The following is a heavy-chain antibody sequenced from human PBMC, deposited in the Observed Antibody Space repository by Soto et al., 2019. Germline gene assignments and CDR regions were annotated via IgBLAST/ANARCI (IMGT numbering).Heavy chain of an antibody. CDR3: AIHSTGYEDS. J-gene: IGHJ4*02. CDR2: IYPGDSDT. V-gene: IGHV5-51*01. CDR1: GYNFASYW. Sequence: GESLKISCKGSGYNFASYWLGWVRQMPGKGLEWMGLIYPGDSDTRYSPSFQGQVTTSADKSISTAYLQWSSLKASDTAMYYCAIHSTGYEDSWGQGTLVTVSS. D-gene: IGHD5-12*01.